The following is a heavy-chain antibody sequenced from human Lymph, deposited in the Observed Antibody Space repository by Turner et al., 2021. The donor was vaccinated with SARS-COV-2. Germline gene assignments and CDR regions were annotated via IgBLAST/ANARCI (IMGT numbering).Heavy chain of an antibody. V-gene: IGHV4-4*02. CDR1: GASISTTYW. CDR3: AAGFDI. J-gene: IGHJ3*02. CDR2: IYHSGST. Sequence: QLQESGPGLVKPSGTLSLTCAVSGASISTTYWWTWVRQSPGKGLEWIGEIYHSGSTNYTPSLQSRVTISVDKSRNQFSLRLSSVTAADTAVYYCAAGFDIWGQGTRVIISS.